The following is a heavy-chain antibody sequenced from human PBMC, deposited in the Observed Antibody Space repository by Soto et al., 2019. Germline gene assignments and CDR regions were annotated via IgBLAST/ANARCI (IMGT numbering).Heavy chain of an antibody. CDR1: GGTFSSYA. Sequence: SVKVSCKASGGTFSSYAISWVRQAPGQGLEWMGGIIPIFGTANYAQKFQGRVTITADESTSTAYMELSSLRSEDTAVYYCARVKGLYDFRSYYFDYWGQGTLVTVSS. CDR2: IIPIFGTA. CDR3: ARVKGLYDFRSYYFDY. V-gene: IGHV1-69*13. J-gene: IGHJ4*02. D-gene: IGHD3-3*01.